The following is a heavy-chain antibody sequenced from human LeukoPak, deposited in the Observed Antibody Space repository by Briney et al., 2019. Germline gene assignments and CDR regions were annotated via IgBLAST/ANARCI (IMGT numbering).Heavy chain of an antibody. CDR3: ARALDHKAVLIDY. D-gene: IGHD2/OR15-2a*01. CDR1: GGSISSYY. J-gene: IGHJ4*02. V-gene: IGHV4-59*01. CDR2: IYYSGST. Sequence: SETLSLTCTVSGGSISSYYWSWIRQPPGKGLEWIGYIYYSGSTNYNPSLKSRVTISVDTSKNQFSLKLSSVTAADTAVYYCARALDHKAVLIDYWDQGTLVTVSS.